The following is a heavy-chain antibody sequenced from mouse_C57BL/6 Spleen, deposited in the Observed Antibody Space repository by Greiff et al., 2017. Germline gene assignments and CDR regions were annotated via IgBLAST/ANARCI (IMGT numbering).Heavy chain of an antibody. D-gene: IGHD2-10*01. CDR3: ARDPLLPNAMDY. CDR2: ISDGGSYT. CDR1: GFTFSSYA. V-gene: IGHV5-4*01. Sequence: EVQRVESGGGLVKPGGSLKLSCAASGFTFSSYAMSWVRQTPEKRLEWVATISDGGSYTYYPDNVKGRFTISRDNAKNNLYLQMSHLKSEDTAMYYCARDPLLPNAMDYWGQGTSVTVSS. J-gene: IGHJ4*01.